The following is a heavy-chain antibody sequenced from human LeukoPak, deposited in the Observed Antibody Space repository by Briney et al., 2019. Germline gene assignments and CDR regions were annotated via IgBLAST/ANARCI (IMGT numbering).Heavy chain of an antibody. CDR3: ARGGYSYGQPPIYYYYYGMDV. D-gene: IGHD5-18*01. Sequence: ASVKVSCKASGYTFTTYNIHWVRQAPGQGLEWMGWINPNSGGTNYAQKFQGRVTMTRDTSISTAYMELSRLRSDDTAVYYCARGGYSYGQPPIYYYYYGMDVWGQGTTVTVSS. V-gene: IGHV1-2*02. J-gene: IGHJ6*02. CDR2: INPNSGGT. CDR1: GYTFTTYN.